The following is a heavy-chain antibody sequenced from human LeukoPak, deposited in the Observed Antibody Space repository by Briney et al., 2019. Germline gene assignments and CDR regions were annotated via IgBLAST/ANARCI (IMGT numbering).Heavy chain of an antibody. CDR1: GYSISSGYF. V-gene: IGHV4-38-2*02. CDR3: ARRRSSGWPVRPFFDY. J-gene: IGHJ4*02. CDR2: IHSGESP. Sequence: PSETLSLTCSVSGYSISSGYFWGWIRQPPGKGLEWIGIIHSGESPYYSPSLESRISISIDTSKNQFSLKFNSVTAADTAVYYCARRRSSGWPVRPFFDYWGQGTLVTVSS. D-gene: IGHD6-19*01.